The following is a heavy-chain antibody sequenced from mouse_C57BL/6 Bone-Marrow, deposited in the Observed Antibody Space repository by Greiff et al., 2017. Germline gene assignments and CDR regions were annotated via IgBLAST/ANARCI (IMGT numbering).Heavy chain of an antibody. V-gene: IGHV10-1*01. D-gene: IGHD2-4*01. Sequence: EVQLVESGGGLVQPKGSLKLSCAASGFSFNTYAMNWVRQAPGKGLEWVARIRSKSNNYATYYADSVKDRFTISRDDSESMLYLQMNNLKTGDTAMYYCGSLYDYDGTMDYWGQGTSVTVSS. J-gene: IGHJ4*01. CDR2: IRSKSNNYAT. CDR1: GFSFNTYA. CDR3: GSLYDYDGTMDY.